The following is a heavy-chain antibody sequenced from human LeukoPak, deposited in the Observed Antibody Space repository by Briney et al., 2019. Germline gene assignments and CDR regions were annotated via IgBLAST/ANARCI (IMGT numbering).Heavy chain of an antibody. Sequence: QTLSLTCAMSGDSVSSNSAACDWVRQSPSRGLEWLGRTYYRSKWYNDYAVSVKTRITINPDTTNNQCSLQLNSVTPEDTAVYSCARDRPVAPLDYTGPRTPVTVSS. CDR3: ARDRPVAPLDY. V-gene: IGHV6-1*01. J-gene: IGHJ4*02. CDR1: GDSVSSNSAA. D-gene: IGHD2-21*01. CDR2: TYYRSKWYN.